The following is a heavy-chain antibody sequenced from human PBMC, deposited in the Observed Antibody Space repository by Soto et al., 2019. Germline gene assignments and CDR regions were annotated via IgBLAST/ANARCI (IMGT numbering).Heavy chain of an antibody. J-gene: IGHJ4*02. CDR3: TKANRYCSGANCFTFDY. Sequence: EVQLLESGGGLLQPGGSLRLSCTPSGFTFSTYAIGWFPQAPGRGLEWVSTFSSGGGGPNYQDSVKGGFTISRDNSKNTLSLQMNSLRAEDTAVYYCTKANRYCSGANCFTFDYWGLGTLVTVSS. D-gene: IGHD2-15*01. V-gene: IGHV3-23*01. CDR1: GFTFSTYA. CDR2: FSSGGGGP.